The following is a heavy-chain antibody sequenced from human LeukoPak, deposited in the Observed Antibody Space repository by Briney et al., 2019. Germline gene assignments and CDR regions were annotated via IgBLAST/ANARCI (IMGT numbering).Heavy chain of an antibody. CDR2: IKQDGSEK. CDR3: GRETVAGTFDY. CDR1: GFTSSSYW. D-gene: IGHD6-19*01. Sequence: SGGSLRLSCAASGFTSSSYWMSWVRQAPGKGLEWVANIKQDGSEKYYVDSVKGRFTISRDNAKNSLHLQMNSLRDEDTAVYYCGRETVAGTFDYWGQGTLVTVSS. J-gene: IGHJ4*02. V-gene: IGHV3-7*03.